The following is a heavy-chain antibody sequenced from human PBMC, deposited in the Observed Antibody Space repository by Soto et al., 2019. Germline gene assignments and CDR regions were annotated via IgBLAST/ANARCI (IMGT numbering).Heavy chain of an antibody. CDR1: GFTFSSYW. V-gene: IGHV3-74*01. Sequence: EVQLVESGGGVVQPGGSLRLSCAASGFTFSSYWMHWVRQAPGKGLVWVSRINGDGSRTSYADSVRGRFTISRDNAKNTLDLQMTNLRGEDTAVYYCARVGTGNWYFDLWGRGTLVTVSS. CDR2: INGDGSRT. D-gene: IGHD1-1*01. J-gene: IGHJ2*01. CDR3: ARVGTGNWYFDL.